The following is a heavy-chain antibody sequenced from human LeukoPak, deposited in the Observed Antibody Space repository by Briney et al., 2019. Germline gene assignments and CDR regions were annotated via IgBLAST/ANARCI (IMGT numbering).Heavy chain of an antibody. CDR1: GYTFSSYG. D-gene: IGHD5-18*01. Sequence: ASVKVSCKASGYTFSSYGINWVRQAPGQGLEWMGWISVINNANTRYAQNLQGRLTMTTDTSTTTAYMELRSLRSGDTAVYYCARDQFGDTAMVPFDYWGQGTLVTVSS. V-gene: IGHV1-18*01. J-gene: IGHJ4*02. CDR2: ISVINNANT. CDR3: ARDQFGDTAMVPFDY.